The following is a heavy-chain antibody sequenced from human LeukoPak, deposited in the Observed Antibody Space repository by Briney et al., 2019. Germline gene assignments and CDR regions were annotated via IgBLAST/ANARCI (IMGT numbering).Heavy chain of an antibody. CDR1: GFTVSSND. V-gene: IGHV3-53*01. Sequence: PGGSLRLSCAACGFTVSSNDMSCVRQAPGEGLEWVSVIYSGGSTYYADSVKARFTISRDNSNNTLYLQMNSLRAEDTAVYYCARDAGEQRYSSGIHFRYWGQGTLVTVSS. J-gene: IGHJ4*02. D-gene: IGHD6-19*01. CDR2: IYSGGST. CDR3: ARDAGEQRYSSGIHFRY.